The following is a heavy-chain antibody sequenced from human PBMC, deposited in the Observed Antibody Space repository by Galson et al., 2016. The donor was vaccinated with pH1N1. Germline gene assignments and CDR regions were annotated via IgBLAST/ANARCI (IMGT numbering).Heavy chain of an antibody. V-gene: IGHV4-34*01. J-gene: IGHJ4*02. D-gene: IGHD3-10*01. Sequence: ETLSLTCTVYGGSFSDYYWRWIRKPPGKGLEWIGEVNPSGSTIYNPSLNSRVIISADTSRNQFSLKLTSATAADTAVYFCARVDFGGKLGDWGQGTQVTVSS. CDR2: VNPSGST. CDR3: ARVDFGGKLGD. CDR1: GGSFSDYY.